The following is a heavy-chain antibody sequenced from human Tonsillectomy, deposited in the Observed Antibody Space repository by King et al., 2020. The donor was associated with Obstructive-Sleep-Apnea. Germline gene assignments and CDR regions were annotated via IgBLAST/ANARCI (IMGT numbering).Heavy chain of an antibody. CDR3: ARASPTPHSSGYNPLFDY. CDR1: GGSISSSSYY. D-gene: IGHD3-22*01. V-gene: IGHV4-39*07. Sequence: QLQESGPGLVKPSETLSLTCTVSGGSISSSSYYWGWIRQPPGKGLEWIGSIYYSGSTYYNPSLKSRVTISVDTSKNQFSLKLSSVTAAVTAVYYCARASPTPHSSGYNPLFDYWGQGTLVTVSS. J-gene: IGHJ4*02. CDR2: IYYSGST.